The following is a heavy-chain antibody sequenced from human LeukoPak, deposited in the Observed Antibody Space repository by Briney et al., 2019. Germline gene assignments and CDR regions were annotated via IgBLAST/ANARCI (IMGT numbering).Heavy chain of an antibody. J-gene: IGHJ6*02. CDR2: IYYSGST. D-gene: IGHD3-22*01. V-gene: IGHV4-39*01. CDR1: GGSISSSSYY. CDR3: ARYYYDSSGYSHGMDV. Sequence: NPSETLSLTCTVPGGSISSSSYYWGWIRQPPGKGLEWLGSIYYSGSTYYIPSLKSRVTISVDTSKSQFSLKLSSVTAADTAVYYCARYYYDSSGYSHGMDVWGQGTTVTVSS.